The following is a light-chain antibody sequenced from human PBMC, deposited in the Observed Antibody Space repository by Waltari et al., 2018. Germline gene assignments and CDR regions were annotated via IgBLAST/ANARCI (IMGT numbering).Light chain of an antibody. CDR3: CSYAGLGIYV. CDR1: SRDVGNYNL. J-gene: IGLJ1*01. Sequence: QSGLTQPASVSGSPGQSITISCTGTSRDVGNYNLVSWYQQYPGKAPKLMVYYVTKRTSGVSDRFSCSKSGNTASLTIYGLQSEDEADYYCCSYAGLGIYVFGTGTKVTVL. V-gene: IGLV2-23*02. CDR2: YVT.